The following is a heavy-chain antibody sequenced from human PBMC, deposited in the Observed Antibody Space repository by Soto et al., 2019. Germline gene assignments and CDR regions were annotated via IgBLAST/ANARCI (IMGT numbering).Heavy chain of an antibody. J-gene: IGHJ4*02. CDR2: LYWDDDK. V-gene: IGHV2-5*02. D-gene: IGHD3-3*01. CDR3: AHRVLRTVFGLVTTTAIYFDF. Sequence: QITLNESGPTVVRPTETLTLTCRFSGFSLTTSGVGVGWIRQSPGKAPEWLALLYWDDDKRYSASLKSRFTITKGTSKNQVVLTVSDLDPTATATYYCAHRVLRTVFGLVTTTAIYFDFWGQGTPVAVSS. CDR1: GFSLTTSGVG.